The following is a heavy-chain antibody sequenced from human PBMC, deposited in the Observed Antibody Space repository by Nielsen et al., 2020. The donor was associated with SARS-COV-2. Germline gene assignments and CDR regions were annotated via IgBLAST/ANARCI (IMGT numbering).Heavy chain of an antibody. CDR3: ARNEKKGFKHGPLYYQYYFMDV. J-gene: IGHJ6*03. CDR2: IFPSDSDT. D-gene: IGHD2-15*01. CDR1: GYTFSTSW. Sequence: GESLKISCKASGYTFSTSWIGWVRQMPGKGLEWMGIIFPSDSDTTYSPSFQGQVTISADKSITTAYLQWSSLKASDTAIYFCARNEKKGFKHGPLYYQYYFMDVWGKGTTVTVSS. V-gene: IGHV5-51*01.